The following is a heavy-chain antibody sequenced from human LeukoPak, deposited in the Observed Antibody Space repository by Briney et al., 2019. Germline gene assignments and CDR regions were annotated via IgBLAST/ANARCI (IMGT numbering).Heavy chain of an antibody. J-gene: IGHJ4*02. Sequence: SESLSLTCTVSGGSISSSSYYWGWIRQPPGKGLEWVGSIYYSGSTYYNPSLKSRVTISVDTSENQFSLELSSVTAADTAVYYCARGPRWLQDYFNYWGQGTLVTVSS. V-gene: IGHV4-39*07. CDR1: GGSISSSSYY. CDR2: IYYSGST. D-gene: IGHD5-24*01. CDR3: ARGPRWLQDYFNY.